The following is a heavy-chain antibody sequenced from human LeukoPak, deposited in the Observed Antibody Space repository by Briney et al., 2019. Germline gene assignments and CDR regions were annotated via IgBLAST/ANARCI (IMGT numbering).Heavy chain of an antibody. J-gene: IGHJ4*02. CDR2: IYYSGST. Sequence: SETLSLTCTVSGXSISSSSYYWVWIRQPPGKGLEWIGSIYYSGSTYYNPSLKSRLTIYVDTSKNQFSLRLTSVTAADTAVYYCARQSRRDSKGIKPWHPFDYWGQGTLVTVSS. D-gene: IGHD5-18*01. V-gene: IGHV4-39*01. CDR1: GXSISSSSYY. CDR3: ARQSRRDSKGIKPWHPFDY.